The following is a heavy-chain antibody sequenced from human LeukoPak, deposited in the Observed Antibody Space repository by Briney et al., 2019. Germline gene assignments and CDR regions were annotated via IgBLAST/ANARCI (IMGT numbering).Heavy chain of an antibody. J-gene: IGHJ5*02. CDR3: ARAFPMVRGVTHLVNWFDP. CDR2: ISAYNGNT. Sequence: ASVKVSCKASGYTFTRYGISWVRQAPGQGLEWMGWISAYNGNTNYAQKLQGRVTMTTDTSTNTAYMELRSLRSDDTAVYYCARAFPMVRGVTHLVNWFDPWGQGTLVTVSS. D-gene: IGHD3-10*01. CDR1: GYTFTRYG. V-gene: IGHV1-18*01.